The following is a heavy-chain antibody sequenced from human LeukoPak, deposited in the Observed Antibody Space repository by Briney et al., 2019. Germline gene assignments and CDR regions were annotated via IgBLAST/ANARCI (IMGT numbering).Heavy chain of an antibody. D-gene: IGHD2-15*01. Sequence: SETLSLTCTVSGGSISSSSYYWGWIRQPPGKGLEWIGSIYYSGSTYCNPSLKSRVTISVDTSKNQFSLKLSPVTAADTAVYYCARHSIIGGTEYAFDIWGQGTMVTVSS. CDR1: GGSISSSSYY. J-gene: IGHJ3*02. CDR2: IYYSGST. V-gene: IGHV4-39*01. CDR3: ARHSIIGGTEYAFDI.